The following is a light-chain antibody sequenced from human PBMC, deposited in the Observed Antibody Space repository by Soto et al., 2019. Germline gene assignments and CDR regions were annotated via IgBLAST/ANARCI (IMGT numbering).Light chain of an antibody. CDR3: SSYTATRTYV. Sequence: QSALTQPASVSGSPGQSITISCTGTSSDVGGYKFVSWYQQHPGKAPKLMIYEVSNRPSGVSSRFSGSKSGNTASLTISGLQAEDEGDYYCSSYTATRTYVFGTGTKVTVL. V-gene: IGLV2-14*01. CDR1: SSDVGGYKF. CDR2: EVS. J-gene: IGLJ1*01.